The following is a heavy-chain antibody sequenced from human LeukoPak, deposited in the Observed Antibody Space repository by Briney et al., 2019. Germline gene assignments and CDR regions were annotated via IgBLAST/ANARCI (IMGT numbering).Heavy chain of an antibody. CDR3: ASVTMTTHYMDV. Sequence: PSETLSLTCTVSGGSTSSYYWSWIRQPPGKGLEWIGYIYYSGSTNYNPSLKSRVTISVDTSKNQFSLKLSSVTAADTAVYYCASVTMTTHYMDVWGKGTTVTVSS. D-gene: IGHD4-11*01. V-gene: IGHV4-59*01. CDR2: IYYSGST. J-gene: IGHJ6*03. CDR1: GGSTSSYY.